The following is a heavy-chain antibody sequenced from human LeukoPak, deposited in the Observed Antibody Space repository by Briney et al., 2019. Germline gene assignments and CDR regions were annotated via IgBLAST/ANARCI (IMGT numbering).Heavy chain of an antibody. Sequence: ASVKVSCKGSGFTFTGYYIHWVRQAPGRGLEWLGWINPNSGGANYAQDFQGRVTMTRDTSPGTAYMELSSLRSDDTAVYYCARGGGLTAATHYYYGLDVWGQGTTVTVSS. CDR2: INPNSGGA. D-gene: IGHD6-13*01. CDR1: GFTFTGYY. CDR3: ARGGGLTAATHYYYGLDV. J-gene: IGHJ6*02. V-gene: IGHV1-2*02.